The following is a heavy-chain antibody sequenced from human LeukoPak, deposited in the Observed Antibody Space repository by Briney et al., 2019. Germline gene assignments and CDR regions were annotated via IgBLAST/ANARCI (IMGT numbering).Heavy chain of an antibody. CDR3: ASRYSSSWYYFDY. D-gene: IGHD6-13*01. J-gene: IGHJ4*02. CDR1: GGTFSSYA. V-gene: IGHV1-69*04. Sequence: GASVKVSCKASGGTFSSYAISWVRQAPGQGLEWMGRIIPILGIANYAQKFQGRVTITADKSTSTAYMELSSLRSEDTAVYYCASRYSSSWYYFDYWGQGTLVTVSS. CDR2: IIPILGIA.